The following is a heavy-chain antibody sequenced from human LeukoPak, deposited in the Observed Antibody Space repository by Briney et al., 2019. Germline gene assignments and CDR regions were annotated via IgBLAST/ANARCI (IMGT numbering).Heavy chain of an antibody. D-gene: IGHD3-10*01. J-gene: IGHJ4*02. Sequence: KASETLSLTCAVYGGSFSGYYWSWIRQPPGKGLEWIGEINHSGSTNYNPSLKSRVTISVDTSENQFSLKLSSVTAADTAVYYCAGGSGSYHFDYWGQGTLVTVSS. CDR3: AGGSGSYHFDY. CDR2: INHSGST. CDR1: GGSFSGYY. V-gene: IGHV4-34*01.